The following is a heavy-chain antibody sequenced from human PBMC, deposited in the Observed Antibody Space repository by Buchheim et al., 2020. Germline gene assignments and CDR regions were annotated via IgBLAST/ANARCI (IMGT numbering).Heavy chain of an antibody. J-gene: IGHJ6*02. D-gene: IGHD5-18*01. V-gene: IGHV4-31*03. CDR2: IYYGGSP. Sequence: VQLQESGPGPVKPSQTLSLSCTVSGGSVSTGGYYWTWIRQHPVRGLEWIGHIYYGGSPYYNPSLESRLTISVDTSKNQLSLKMRSVTAADTAVYYCARGTARTDSYYYGMDVWGQGTT. CDR1: GGSVSTGGYY. CDR3: ARGTARTDSYYYGMDV.